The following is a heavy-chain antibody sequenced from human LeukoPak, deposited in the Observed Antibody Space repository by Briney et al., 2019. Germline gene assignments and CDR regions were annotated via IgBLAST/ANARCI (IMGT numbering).Heavy chain of an antibody. J-gene: IGHJ4*02. V-gene: IGHV3-7*01. Sequence: GGSLRLSCAASGFTFSRYWMSWVRQAPGKGLEWVANIKQDGSEKYYVASVKGRFTISRDNAKNSLYLQMNSLRAEDTAVYYCARDEEWCLFDYWGQGTLVTVSS. CDR1: GFTFSRYW. CDR3: ARDEEWCLFDY. CDR2: IKQDGSEK. D-gene: IGHD3-3*01.